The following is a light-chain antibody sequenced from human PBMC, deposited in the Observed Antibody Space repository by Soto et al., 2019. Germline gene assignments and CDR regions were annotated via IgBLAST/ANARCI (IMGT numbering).Light chain of an antibody. J-gene: IGKJ3*01. CDR3: QQYDNRPQFT. Sequence: DIQMTQFPSSLSASVGDRVTITCQASQDINNCLNWYQQKPGKAPKLLIYDASNLETGVPSRFSGSGSGTDFTFTISSLQPEDIATYYCQQYDNRPQFTFGPGTTVDFK. CDR2: DAS. CDR1: QDINNC. V-gene: IGKV1-33*01.